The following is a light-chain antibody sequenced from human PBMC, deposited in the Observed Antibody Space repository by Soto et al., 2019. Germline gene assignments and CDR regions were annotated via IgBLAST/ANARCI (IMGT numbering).Light chain of an antibody. V-gene: IGKV3-11*01. Sequence: EIVLTQSPGTLSLSPGERATLSCRASQSVRSSYLAWYQHKPGQAPRLLIYEASNRATGIPARYSGSGSGTEFSLTISSLQSEDSAVYYCHQYNNWPPTFGQGTKVDIK. CDR1: QSVRSSY. J-gene: IGKJ1*01. CDR3: HQYNNWPPT. CDR2: EAS.